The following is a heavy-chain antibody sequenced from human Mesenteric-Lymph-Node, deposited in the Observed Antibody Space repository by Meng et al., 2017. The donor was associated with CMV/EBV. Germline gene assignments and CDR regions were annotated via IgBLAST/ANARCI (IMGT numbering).Heavy chain of an antibody. Sequence: YTFTSYDINWVRQATGQGLGWMGWMNPNSGTAGYAQKFQGRVTMTRDTSISTAYMELSSLRSDDTAVYYCARGPDIVVAVAGTAWLDPWGQGTLVTVSS. CDR1: YTFTSYD. CDR3: ARGPDIVVAVAGTAWLDP. J-gene: IGHJ5*02. CDR2: MNPNSGTA. D-gene: IGHD2-15*01. V-gene: IGHV1-8*01.